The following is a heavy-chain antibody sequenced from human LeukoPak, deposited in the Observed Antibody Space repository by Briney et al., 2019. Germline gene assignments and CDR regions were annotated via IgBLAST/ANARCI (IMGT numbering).Heavy chain of an antibody. D-gene: IGHD3-10*01. Sequence: GGSLRLSCAASGFAFSNYDMEWVRQPTGKALEWVSHISTGGDTYYPTPVKGRFTVSRENAKNSLYLQMNSLRVEDTAVYYCARGFLTMRGEGPTFDHWGQGSLVTVSS. CDR1: GFAFSNYD. CDR2: ISTGGDT. CDR3: ARGFLTMRGEGPTFDH. V-gene: IGHV3-13*01. J-gene: IGHJ4*02.